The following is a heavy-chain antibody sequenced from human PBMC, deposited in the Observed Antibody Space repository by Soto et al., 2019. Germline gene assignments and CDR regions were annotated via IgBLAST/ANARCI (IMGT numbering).Heavy chain of an antibody. V-gene: IGHV5-51*01. D-gene: IGHD3-10*01. J-gene: IGHJ6*02. CDR2: IYPGDSDT. CDR3: ARHWGRYYGSGSYYNRYYYGMDV. Sequence: PEESLKISCNGSGYSFTSYWIGWVRQMPGKGLEWMGIIYPGDSDTRYSPSFQGQVTISADKSISTAYPQWSSLKASDTAMYYCARHWGRYYGSGSYYNRYYYGMDVWGQGTTVTVS. CDR1: GYSFTSYW.